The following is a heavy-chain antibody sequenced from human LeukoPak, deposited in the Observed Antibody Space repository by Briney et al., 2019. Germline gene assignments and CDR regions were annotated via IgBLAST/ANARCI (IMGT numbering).Heavy chain of an antibody. CDR3: ARRKLCSSTSCSPGWADY. CDR2: IYYSGST. D-gene: IGHD2-2*01. J-gene: IGHJ4*02. CDR1: GGSISSSSYY. V-gene: IGHV4-39*01. Sequence: SETLSLTCTVSGGSISSSSYYWGWIRQPPGKGLEWIGSIYYSGSTYYNPSLKSRVTISVDTSKNQFSLKLSSVTAADTAVYYCARRKLCSSTSCSPGWADYWGQGTLVTVSS.